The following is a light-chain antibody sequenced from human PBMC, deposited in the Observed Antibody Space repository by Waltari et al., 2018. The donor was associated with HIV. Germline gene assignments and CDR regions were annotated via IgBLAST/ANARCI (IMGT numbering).Light chain of an antibody. Sequence: DIVMTQSPNSLTVSLGERATINCKPSQSVLYSSNNKNYLAWYQQKPGQPPKLVISSASTRESGVPDRFSGGGSGTDFTLTIRGLQAADMAVYYCQQYYSTPRTFGRGTKVEI. J-gene: IGKJ1*01. CDR3: QQYYSTPRT. CDR1: QSVLYSSNNKNY. V-gene: IGKV4-1*01. CDR2: SAS.